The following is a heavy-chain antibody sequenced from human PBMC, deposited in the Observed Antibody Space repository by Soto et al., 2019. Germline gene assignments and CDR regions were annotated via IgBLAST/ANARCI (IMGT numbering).Heavy chain of an antibody. CDR2: IYSGGST. CDR1: GFTVSSNY. D-gene: IGHD3-22*01. Sequence: GGSLRLSCAASGFTVSSNYMSWVRQAPGKGLEWVSVIYSGGSTYYADSVRGRFTISRDNSKNTLCLQMNSLRAEDTAVYYCAVSYYYDSSGYSYYFDYWGQGTLVTVSS. J-gene: IGHJ4*02. V-gene: IGHV3-53*05. CDR3: AVSYYYDSSGYSYYFDY.